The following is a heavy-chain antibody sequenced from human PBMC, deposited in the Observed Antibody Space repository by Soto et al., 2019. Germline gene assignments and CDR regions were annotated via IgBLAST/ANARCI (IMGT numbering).Heavy chain of an antibody. CDR2: ISGSGGST. Sequence: EVQLLESGGGLVQPGGSLRLSCAASGFTFSSYAMSWVRQAPGKGLEWVSAISGSGGSTYYADSVTGRFTISRDNSKNPLYLQMNSLRAEETAVYYCVTGRGVDFYYGMDVWGLVTTFAVSS. D-gene: IGHD3-10*01. CDR3: VTGRGVDFYYGMDV. CDR1: GFTFSSYA. V-gene: IGHV3-23*01. J-gene: IGHJ6*02.